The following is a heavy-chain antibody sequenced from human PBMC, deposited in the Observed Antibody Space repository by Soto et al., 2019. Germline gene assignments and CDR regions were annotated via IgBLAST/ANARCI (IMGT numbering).Heavy chain of an antibody. CDR3: AKAVDSSSWYGYYGMDV. D-gene: IGHD6-13*01. Sequence: PGGSLRLSCAASGFTFSSYGMHWVRQAPGKGLEWVAVIWFDGSNKYYADSVKGRFTISRDNSKNTLYLQMNSLRAEDTAVYYCAKAVDSSSWYGYYGMDVWGQGTTVTVSS. V-gene: IGHV3-33*06. CDR1: GFTFSSYG. CDR2: IWFDGSNK. J-gene: IGHJ6*02.